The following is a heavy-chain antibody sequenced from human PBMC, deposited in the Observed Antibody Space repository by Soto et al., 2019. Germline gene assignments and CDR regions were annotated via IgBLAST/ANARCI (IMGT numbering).Heavy chain of an antibody. J-gene: IGHJ4*02. CDR3: ARCFRYSGSHKVCFDY. V-gene: IGHV4-30-2*01. CDR2: IYHSGST. CDR1: GGSISSGGYS. Sequence: PSESLSLTCAVSGGSISSGGYSWSWIRQPPGKGLEWIGYIYHSGSTYYNPSLKSRVTISVDRSKNQFSLKLSSVTAADTAGYYCARCFRYSGSHKVCFDYLGQGILGTVS. D-gene: IGHD1-26*01.